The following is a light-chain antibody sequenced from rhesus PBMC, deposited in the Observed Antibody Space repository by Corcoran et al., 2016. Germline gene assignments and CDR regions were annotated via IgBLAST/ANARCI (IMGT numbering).Light chain of an antibody. CDR1: ENVNNY. CDR3: QHSYGTPFT. Sequence: DIQMTQSPSSLSTSVGDRVTVTCRESENVNNYLHWYQQKPGKAPKVLIYKASTLQSGVPSMFSGSGSGTDFTLTIIGLQPEDFATYYCQHSYGTPFTFGPGTRLDIK. V-gene: IGKV1-74*01. J-gene: IGKJ3*01. CDR2: KAS.